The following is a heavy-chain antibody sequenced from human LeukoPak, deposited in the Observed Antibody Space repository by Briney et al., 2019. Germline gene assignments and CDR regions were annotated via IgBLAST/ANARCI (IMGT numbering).Heavy chain of an antibody. Sequence: PSETLSLTCTVSRGSISSGGYYWRWIRQHPGKGLEWIAYIYYGGSTYYNPSLKSRVTILVDTSKNQFSLKLNSVTAADTAVYYCARSDSSGYWFDYWGQGTLVTVSS. V-gene: IGHV4-31*03. CDR2: IYYGGST. CDR3: ARSDSSGYWFDY. D-gene: IGHD3-22*01. J-gene: IGHJ4*02. CDR1: RGSISSGGYY.